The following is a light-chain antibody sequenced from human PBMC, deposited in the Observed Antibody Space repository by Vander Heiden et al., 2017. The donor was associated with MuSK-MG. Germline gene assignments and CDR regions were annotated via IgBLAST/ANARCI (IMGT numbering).Light chain of an antibody. CDR3: QKCDNLPLT. CDR2: DTS. Sequence: DIQMTQSPSSLSASVGDRVTITCQASQDISKFLNWYHQKPGKAPKLLICDTSNLETGVPSRFSGSGSGTDFTFTISSLQPEDIGTYYCQKCDNLPLTFGGGTKVEIK. J-gene: IGKJ4*01. V-gene: IGKV1-33*01. CDR1: QDISKF.